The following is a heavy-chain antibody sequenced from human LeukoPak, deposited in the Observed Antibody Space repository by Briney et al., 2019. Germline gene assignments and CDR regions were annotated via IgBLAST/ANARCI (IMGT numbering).Heavy chain of an antibody. CDR1: GYTLTGLS. J-gene: IGHJ4*02. CDR2: FDPEDGET. D-gene: IGHD1-26*01. CDR3: ATGIPGKEDFDY. V-gene: IGHV1-24*01. Sequence: GASVRVSCKVSGYTLTGLSMHWVRQAPGKGLEWMGGFDPEDGETIYAQKFQGRVTMTEDTSTDTAYMELSSLRSEDTAVYYCATGIPGKEDFDYWGQGTLVTVSS.